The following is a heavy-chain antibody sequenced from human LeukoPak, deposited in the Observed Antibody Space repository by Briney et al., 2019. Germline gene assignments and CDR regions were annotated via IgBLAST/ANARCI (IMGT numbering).Heavy chain of an antibody. CDR1: GFTFSSYA. J-gene: IGHJ4*02. D-gene: IGHD2-2*02. V-gene: IGHV3-23*01. Sequence: PGGSLRLSCAASGFTFSSYAMSWVRQAPGKGLEWVSAISGSGGSTYYADSVKGRFTISRDNSKNTLYLQMNSLRAEDTAVYYCARAQGCSSISCYRGFDYWGQGTLVTVSS. CDR2: ISGSGGST. CDR3: ARAQGCSSISCYRGFDY.